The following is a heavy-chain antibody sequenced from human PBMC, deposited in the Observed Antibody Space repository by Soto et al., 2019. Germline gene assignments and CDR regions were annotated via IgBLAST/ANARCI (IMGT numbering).Heavy chain of an antibody. J-gene: IGHJ4*02. Sequence: GGSMRLSCTAAGCIFSNLWRTWVRQAPGKGLEWVASIKEDGSEKYHVDSVEGRFAISRDNARNSLYLQMNSLRAEDTAVYYCARLRPGPYCDYWGQGALVTVPQ. CDR3: ARLRPGPYCDY. CDR2: IKEDGSEK. V-gene: IGHV3-7*01. CDR1: GCIFSNLW.